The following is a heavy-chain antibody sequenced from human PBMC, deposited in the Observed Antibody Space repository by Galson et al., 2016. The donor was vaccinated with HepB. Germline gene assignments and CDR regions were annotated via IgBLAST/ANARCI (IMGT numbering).Heavy chain of an antibody. CDR1: GYTFSSYA. CDR2: INTENGHT. CDR3: ARDYEATGLYYYDSSAYYLAY. Sequence: SVKVSCKAFGYTFSSYAIHWVRQAPGQRLEWMGWINTENGHTKYPQNFQDRVTITRDTSARTAYMEVSSLRSEDTAVYYCARDYEATGLYYYDSSAYYLAYWGQGTLVTVSS. J-gene: IGHJ4*02. D-gene: IGHD3-22*01. V-gene: IGHV1-3*04.